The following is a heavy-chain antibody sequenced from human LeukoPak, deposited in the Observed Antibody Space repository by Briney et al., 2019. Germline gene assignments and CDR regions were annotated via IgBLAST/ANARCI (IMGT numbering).Heavy chain of an antibody. D-gene: IGHD6-19*01. Sequence: SETLSLTCTVSGGSVSSYYWNWIRQPPGKGLEWIGYFYHSGGTHHNPSLKSGVTISVDTSKNQVSLNLKSVTAADTAVYYCARGYSSGWNGRVSFDPWGQGTLVTVSS. CDR3: ARGYSSGWNGRVSFDP. CDR1: GGSVSSYY. CDR2: FYHSGGT. J-gene: IGHJ5*02. V-gene: IGHV4-59*02.